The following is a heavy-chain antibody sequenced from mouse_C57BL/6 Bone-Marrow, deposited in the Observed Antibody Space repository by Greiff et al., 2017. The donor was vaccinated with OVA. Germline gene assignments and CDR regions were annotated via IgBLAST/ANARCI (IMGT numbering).Heavy chain of an antibody. Sequence: QVQLQQPGAELVMPGASVKLSCKASGYTFTSYWMHWVKQRPGQGLEWIGEIDPSDSYTNYNQKFKGKSTLTVEKSSSTAYMQLSSLTSEDSAVYYCARYYYYGSSYFDYWGQGTTLTVSS. CDR2: IDPSDSYT. J-gene: IGHJ2*01. CDR1: GYTFTSYW. D-gene: IGHD1-1*01. CDR3: ARYYYYGSSYFDY. V-gene: IGHV1-69*01.